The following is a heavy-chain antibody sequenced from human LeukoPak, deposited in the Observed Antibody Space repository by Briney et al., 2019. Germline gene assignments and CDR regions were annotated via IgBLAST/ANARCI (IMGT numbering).Heavy chain of an antibody. J-gene: IGHJ4*02. CDR2: ISYDGSNK. Sequence: QPGGSLRLSRAASGFTFSSYGMHWVRQAPGKGLEWVAVISYDGSNKYYADSVKGRFTISRDDSKNTLYLQMNSLRAEDTAVYYCAKDLPPDYWGQGTLVTVSS. CDR3: AKDLPPDY. CDR1: GFTFSSYG. V-gene: IGHV3-30*18.